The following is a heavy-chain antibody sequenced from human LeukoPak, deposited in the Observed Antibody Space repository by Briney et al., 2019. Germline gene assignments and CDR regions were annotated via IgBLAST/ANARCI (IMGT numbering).Heavy chain of an antibody. CDR1: GGSFSGYY. J-gene: IGHJ4*02. CDR2: INHSGST. D-gene: IGHD1-26*01. CDR3: ARGSGSPLGFDY. V-gene: IGHV4-34*01. Sequence: PSETLSLTCAVYGGSFSGYYWSWIRQPPGKGLEWIGEINHSGSTNYNPSLKSRVTISVDTSKNQFSLKLSSVTAADTAVYYCARGSGSPLGFDYWGQGTLVTVSS.